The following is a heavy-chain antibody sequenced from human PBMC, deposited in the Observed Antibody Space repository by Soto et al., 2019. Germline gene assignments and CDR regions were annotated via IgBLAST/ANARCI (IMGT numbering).Heavy chain of an antibody. D-gene: IGHD2-2*01. V-gene: IGHV3-21*01. CDR2: ISISSSYI. J-gene: IGHJ6*02. Sequence: VQLVESGGGLVKPGGSLRLSCAASGFTFSSYSMNWVRQAQGQGLEWVSSISISSSYIYYADSVQGRCTISIDNAKNSLYLQMNSLRAEDTAVYYCARDQVVPDASSYYYYGIDVWGQGTTVTVS. CDR3: ARDQVVPDASSYYYYGIDV. CDR1: GFTFSSYS.